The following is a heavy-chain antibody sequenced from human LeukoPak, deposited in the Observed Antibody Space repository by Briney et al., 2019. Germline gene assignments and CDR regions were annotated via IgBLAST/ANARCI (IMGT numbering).Heavy chain of an antibody. Sequence: SETLSLTCAVYGGSFSGYYWSWIRQPPGKGLEWIGEINHSGSTNYNPSLKSRVTISVDTSKNQFSLKLCSVTAADTAVYYCARENHYYGSGSYYNARAFDIWGQGTMVTVSS. V-gene: IGHV4-34*01. J-gene: IGHJ3*02. CDR3: ARENHYYGSGSYYNARAFDI. CDR2: INHSGST. CDR1: GGSFSGYY. D-gene: IGHD3-10*01.